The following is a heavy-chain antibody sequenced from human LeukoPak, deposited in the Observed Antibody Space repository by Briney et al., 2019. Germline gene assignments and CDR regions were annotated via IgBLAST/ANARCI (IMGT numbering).Heavy chain of an antibody. CDR1: GYSFTSYW. CDR2: IYLGDSDT. CDR3: ARREVMGDILTGYSFGFDY. V-gene: IGHV5-51*01. Sequence: GESLQISCKGSGYSFTSYWIGWVRQMPGKGLEWMGIIYLGDSDTRYSPSFQGQVTISADKSISTAYLQWSSLKASDTAMYYCARREVMGDILTGYSFGFDYWGQGTLVTVSS. D-gene: IGHD3-9*01. J-gene: IGHJ4*02.